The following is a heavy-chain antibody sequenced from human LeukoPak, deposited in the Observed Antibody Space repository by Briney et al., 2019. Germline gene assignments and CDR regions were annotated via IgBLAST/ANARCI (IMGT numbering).Heavy chain of an antibody. CDR3: ARDLLMITFGGVIVPSVFDY. J-gene: IGHJ4*02. CDR2: IRYDGSNK. D-gene: IGHD3-16*02. CDR1: GFTFSSYE. V-gene: IGHV3-30*02. Sequence: PGGSLRLSCAASGFTFSSYEMNWVRQAPGKGLEWVAFIRYDGSNKYYADSVKGRFTISRDNSKNTLYLQMNSLRAEDTAVYYCARDLLMITFGGVIVPSVFDYWGQGTLVTVSS.